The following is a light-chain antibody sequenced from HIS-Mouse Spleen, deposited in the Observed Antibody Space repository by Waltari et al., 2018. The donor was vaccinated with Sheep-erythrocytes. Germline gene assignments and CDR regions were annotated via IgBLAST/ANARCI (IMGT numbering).Light chain of an antibody. CDR1: SLRSYY. J-gene: IGLJ2*01. V-gene: IGLV3-19*01. Sequence: SELSVALGQTVRITCQGDSLRSYYASWFQQKPGQAPVLVIYGKNNRPSGIPDQFSGSSSGNTASLTITGAQAEDEADFYCNSRDSSGNHLGVVFGGGTKLTVL. CDR3: NSRDSSGNHLGVV. CDR2: GKN.